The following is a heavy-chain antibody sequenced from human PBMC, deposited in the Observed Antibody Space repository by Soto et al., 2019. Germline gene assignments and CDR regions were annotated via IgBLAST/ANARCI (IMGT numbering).Heavy chain of an antibody. CDR1: GFTFSNAW. D-gene: IGHD4-4*01. J-gene: IGHJ4*02. CDR3: TTDRGTVTILYYVDY. Sequence: GGSLRLSCASSGFTFSNAWMRWVHKAPGKGLEWVGRIKSKTDGGTTDYAAPVKRRFTISRDDSKNTLYPQINSLKPEDTPVYSCTTDRGTVTILYYVDYWGQGTLVTVSS. CDR2: IKSKTDGGTT. V-gene: IGHV3-15*01.